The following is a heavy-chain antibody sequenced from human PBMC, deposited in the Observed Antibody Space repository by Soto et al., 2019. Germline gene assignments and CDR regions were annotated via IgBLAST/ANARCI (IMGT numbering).Heavy chain of an antibody. D-gene: IGHD3-10*01. CDR1: GGSISRHY. V-gene: IGHV4-59*11. J-gene: IGHJ4*01. Sequence: PSETLSLTCTVSGGSISRHYWSWIRQPPGKGLEWIGNIYYSGSTSYNPSLKSRVTISVDRSRTQFSLQLSSVTAADTAVYYCARSGGSGIYSYLSLDYWGHGTLVTV. CDR2: IYYSGST. CDR3: ARSGGSGIYSYLSLDY.